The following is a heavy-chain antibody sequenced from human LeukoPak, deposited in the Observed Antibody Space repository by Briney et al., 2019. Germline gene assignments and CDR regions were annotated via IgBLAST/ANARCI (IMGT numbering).Heavy chain of an antibody. V-gene: IGHV1-18*04. J-gene: IGHJ4*02. CDR1: GYTFTGYY. Sequence: ASVKVSCKASGYTFTGYYMHWVRQAPGQGLEWMGWITAYNDNTYYAQKLQGRVTMTTDTSTSTAYMELRSLRSDDTAAYYCARDLRRGSSSWYVSGGDYWGQGTLVTVSS. CDR3: ARDLRRGSSSWYVSGGDY. D-gene: IGHD6-13*01. CDR2: ITAYNDNT.